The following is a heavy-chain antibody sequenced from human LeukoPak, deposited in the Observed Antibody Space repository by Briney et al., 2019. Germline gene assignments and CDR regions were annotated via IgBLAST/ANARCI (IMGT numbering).Heavy chain of an antibody. J-gene: IGHJ4*02. CDR1: GYTFTSYY. D-gene: IGHD4-17*01. Sequence: ASVKVSCKASGYTFTSYYMHWVRQAPGQGPEWMGIINPSGGSTSYAQKFQGRVTMTRDTSTSTVYMELSSLRSEDTAVYYCASTIVYGDYVDYWGQGTLVTVSS. V-gene: IGHV1-46*01. CDR3: ASTIVYGDYVDY. CDR2: INPSGGST.